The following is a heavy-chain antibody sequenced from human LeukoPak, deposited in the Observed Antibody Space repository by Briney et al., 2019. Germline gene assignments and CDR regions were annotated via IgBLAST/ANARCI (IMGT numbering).Heavy chain of an antibody. Sequence: SETLSLTCTVSGGSLSLYHWSWIRQPPGKGLEWIGYIFYSGSGSTNYNPSLKSRVTISLDTSKNQFSLNLTSVSAADTAVYYCARGVVILTNDAFDIWGKGQWSPSLQ. V-gene: IGHV4-59*01. CDR1: GGSLSLYH. CDR2: IFYSGSGST. J-gene: IGHJ3*02. D-gene: IGHD1-1*01. CDR3: ARGVVILTNDAFDI.